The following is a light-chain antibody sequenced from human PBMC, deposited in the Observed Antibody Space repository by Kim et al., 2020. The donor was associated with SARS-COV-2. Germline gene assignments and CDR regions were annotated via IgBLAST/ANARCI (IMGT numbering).Light chain of an antibody. Sequence: EMVLTQSPATLSLSPGERATLSCRASQSVSNNLAWYQQKPGQAPRLLIYSASTRATGIPARFSGTGSGTEFTLTIDSLQSEDFAVYFCQQYNDWPPITFGQGTRLEIK. CDR2: SAS. CDR1: QSVSNN. J-gene: IGKJ5*01. V-gene: IGKV3-15*01. CDR3: QQYNDWPPIT.